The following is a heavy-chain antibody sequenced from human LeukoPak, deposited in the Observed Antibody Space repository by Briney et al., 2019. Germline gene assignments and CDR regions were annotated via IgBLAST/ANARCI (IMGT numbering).Heavy chain of an antibody. J-gene: IGHJ6*03. V-gene: IGHV3-23*01. D-gene: IGHD3-3*01. Sequence: GGSLRLSCSASGFTFSSYAMTWVRQAPGKGLEWVSTISGRGDLEFYTESVKGRFTVSRDHSKNTVHLQMDSLRAEDTAIYYCAREGDFWSGYPIDHYYYMDVWGKGTTVTVTS. CDR2: ISGRGDLE. CDR3: AREGDFWSGYPIDHYYYMDV. CDR1: GFTFSSYA.